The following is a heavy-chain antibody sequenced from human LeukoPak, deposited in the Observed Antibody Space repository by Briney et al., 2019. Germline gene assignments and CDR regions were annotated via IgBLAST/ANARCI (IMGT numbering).Heavy chain of an antibody. Sequence: GGSLRLSCAASGFTFSSYWMSWVRQAPGKGLEWVANIKQDGSEKYYVDSVKGRFTISRDNAKNTLYLQMNSLRAEDTAVYYCARDGVIPYFDYWGQGTLVTVSS. CDR3: ARDGVIPYFDY. D-gene: IGHD3-16*02. J-gene: IGHJ4*02. CDR2: IKQDGSEK. CDR1: GFTFSSYW. V-gene: IGHV3-7*01.